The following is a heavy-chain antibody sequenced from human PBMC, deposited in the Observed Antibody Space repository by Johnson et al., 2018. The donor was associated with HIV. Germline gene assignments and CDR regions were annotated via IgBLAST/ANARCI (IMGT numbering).Heavy chain of an antibody. CDR2: ISYDGSNK. V-gene: IGHV3-30*04. D-gene: IGHD6-13*01. J-gene: IGHJ3*02. CDR1: GFTFRSYA. CDR3: ARDEWSSWSCVAFDI. Sequence: QVQLVESGGGVVQPGRSLRLSCVASGFTFRSYAMHWVRQAPGKGLEWVAVISYDGSNKYYADSVKGRFTISRDNSKNTLYLQMNSLRPEDTAVYYCARDEWSSWSCVAFDIWGQGTMVTVSS.